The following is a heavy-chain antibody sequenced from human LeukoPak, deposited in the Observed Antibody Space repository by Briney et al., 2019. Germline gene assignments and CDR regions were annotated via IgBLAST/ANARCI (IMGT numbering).Heavy chain of an antibody. CDR2: ISGSGGST. V-gene: IGHV3-23*01. CDR1: GFTFSSYA. D-gene: IGHD1-26*01. CDR3: AKSQDGGRVLHFHY. Sequence: GGSLRPSCAAYGFTFSSYAMSWVRQAPGKGLEWVSVISGSGGSTYSADSVKGRFTISRDNSKNTLYLQMNSLRAEDTAVYFCAKSQDGGRVLHFHYSGQGTLVTVSS. J-gene: IGHJ4*02.